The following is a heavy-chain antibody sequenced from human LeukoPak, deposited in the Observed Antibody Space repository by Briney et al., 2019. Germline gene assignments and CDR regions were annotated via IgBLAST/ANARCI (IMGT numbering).Heavy chain of an antibody. CDR1: GFTFSSYS. V-gene: IGHV3-21*01. D-gene: IGHD3-9*01. CDR3: ARGPGYFDWSSYFDY. J-gene: IGHJ4*02. Sequence: AGGSLRLSCAASGFTFSSYSMNWVRQAPGKGLEWVASISSSSSYIYYADSVKGRFTISRDNAKNSLYLQMNSLRAEDTAVYYCARGPGYFDWSSYFDYWGQGTLVTVSS. CDR2: ISSSSSYI.